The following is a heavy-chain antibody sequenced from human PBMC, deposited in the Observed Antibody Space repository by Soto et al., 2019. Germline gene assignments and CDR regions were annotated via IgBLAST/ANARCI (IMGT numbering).Heavy chain of an antibody. CDR2: IYYSGST. D-gene: IGHD6-19*01. J-gene: IGHJ6*02. CDR1: VRSMSSGCDY. CDR3: ARVGYSSSL. V-gene: IGHV4-31*02. Sequence: TLSLSCAVSVRSMSSGCDYWSWIRQHPGKGVEWIGYIYYSGSTNYNPSLNSRVTISVDTSKNQFSLKLSSVTAADTAVYYCARVGYSSSLWGQGTTVTVSS.